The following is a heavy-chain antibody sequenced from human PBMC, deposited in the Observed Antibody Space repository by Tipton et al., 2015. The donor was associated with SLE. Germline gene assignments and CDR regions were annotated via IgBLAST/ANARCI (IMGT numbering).Heavy chain of an antibody. CDR3: AKPGHYDILTGLTYYFDY. Sequence: SLRLSCAASGFTFSSYEMNWVRQAPGKGLEWVSYISSSGSTIYYADSVKGRFTISRDNAKNSLYLQMNSLRAEDTAVYYCAKPGHYDILTGLTYYFDYWGQGTLVTVSS. CDR2: ISSSGSTI. CDR1: GFTFSSYE. J-gene: IGHJ4*02. V-gene: IGHV3-48*03. D-gene: IGHD3-9*01.